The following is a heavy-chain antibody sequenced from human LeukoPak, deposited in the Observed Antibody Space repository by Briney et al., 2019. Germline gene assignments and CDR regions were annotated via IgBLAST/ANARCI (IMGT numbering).Heavy chain of an antibody. Sequence: PGGSLRLSCAASGFTFSTYSMNWVRQAPGKGLEWVSSISSSSSYIYYADSMKGRFTIYRDNAKTSLYLQMNSLRAEDTAVYYCVRIWFADWYFDLWGRGTLVTVSS. CDR1: GFTFSTYS. CDR2: ISSSSSYI. V-gene: IGHV3-21*01. J-gene: IGHJ2*01. D-gene: IGHD3-10*01. CDR3: VRIWFADWYFDL.